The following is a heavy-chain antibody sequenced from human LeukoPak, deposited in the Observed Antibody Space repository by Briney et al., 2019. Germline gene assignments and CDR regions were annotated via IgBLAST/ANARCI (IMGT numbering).Heavy chain of an antibody. Sequence: SETLSLTCTGSGVSISSYYWSWIRQPPGKGLEWIGYIYYSGSTNYNPSLKSRVPRSVDTSKNQFCLKLSSVTAADTAVYYCARARDGREFDYWGQGTLVTVSS. CDR3: ARARDGREFDY. CDR1: GVSISSYY. J-gene: IGHJ4*02. CDR2: IYYSGST. V-gene: IGHV4-59*01. D-gene: IGHD4-17*01.